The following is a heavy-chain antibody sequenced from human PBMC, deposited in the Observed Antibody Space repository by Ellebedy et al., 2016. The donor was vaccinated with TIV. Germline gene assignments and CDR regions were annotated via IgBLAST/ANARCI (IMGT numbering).Heavy chain of an antibody. Sequence: GESLKISCAASGVTFSNYAMTWVRQAPGKGLEWVSAISGSGDSTYYADSVKGRFTISRDNSKNTLYLQMNSLRAEDTAVYYCARDDSGYASLGYWGQGTLVTVSS. CDR2: ISGSGDST. J-gene: IGHJ4*02. D-gene: IGHD5-12*01. CDR1: GVTFSNYA. CDR3: ARDDSGYASLGY. V-gene: IGHV3-23*01.